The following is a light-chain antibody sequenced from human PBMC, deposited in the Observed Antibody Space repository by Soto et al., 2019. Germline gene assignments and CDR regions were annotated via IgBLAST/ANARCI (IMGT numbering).Light chain of an antibody. Sequence: EIVLTQSPGTLSLSPGERATLSCRASQSVGSNYLAWYQQNPGQAPRLLIYGAYSRAPGIPDRFSGSGSGTDLTLTISRLEPADFAVYYCQQYGSSQYTFGQGTKLEIK. CDR3: QQYGSSQYT. CDR2: GAY. CDR1: QSVGSNY. J-gene: IGKJ2*01. V-gene: IGKV3-20*01.